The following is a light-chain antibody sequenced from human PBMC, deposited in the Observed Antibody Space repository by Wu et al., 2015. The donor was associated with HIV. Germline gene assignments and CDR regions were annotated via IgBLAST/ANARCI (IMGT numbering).Light chain of an antibody. CDR2: DAS. CDR1: QSVSSY. Sequence: EIVLTQSPATLSLSPGERATLSCRASQSVSSYLAWYQQKFGQAPRLLIYDASNRATGIPARFSGSGSGTDFTLTISSLEPEDFAVYYCQQRSNWPRSTFGQGTRLEIK. CDR3: QQRSNWPRST. J-gene: IGKJ5*01. V-gene: IGKV3-11*01.